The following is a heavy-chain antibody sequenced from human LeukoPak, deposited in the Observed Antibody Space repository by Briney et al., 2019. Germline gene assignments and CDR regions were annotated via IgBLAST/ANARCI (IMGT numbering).Heavy chain of an antibody. V-gene: IGHV3-48*04. Sequence: GGSLRLSCAASGFTFSSYSMNWVRQAPGKGLEWVSYISSSSSTIYYADSVKGRFTISRDNAKNSLYLQMNSLRAEDTAVYYCARDQTGAYYDSSSPDYWGQGTLVTVSS. CDR3: ARDQTGAYYDSSSPDY. J-gene: IGHJ4*02. D-gene: IGHD3-22*01. CDR1: GFTFSSYS. CDR2: ISSSSSTI.